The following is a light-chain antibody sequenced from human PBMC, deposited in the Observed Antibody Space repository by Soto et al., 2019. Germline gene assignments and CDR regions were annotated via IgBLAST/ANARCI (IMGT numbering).Light chain of an antibody. CDR1: QIVSSY. V-gene: IGKV1-39*01. CDR2: AAS. Sequence: IQMTQSPSSLSASVGDRFTIPCRASQIVSSYLNWYQQKPGKAPKLLIYAASSLQSRVPSRFSGSGSGRDITLTISSPQPEDFARYYSQHSYITSITFGQGKRLEIK. CDR3: QHSYITSIT. J-gene: IGKJ5*01.